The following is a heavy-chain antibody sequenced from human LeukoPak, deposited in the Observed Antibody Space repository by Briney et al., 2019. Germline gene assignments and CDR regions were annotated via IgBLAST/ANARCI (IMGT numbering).Heavy chain of an antibody. D-gene: IGHD1-26*01. V-gene: IGHV3-23*01. Sequence: GGSLRLSCAASGFTFSSYEMNWVRQAPGKGLEWVSAISASGGSTYYADSVKGRFTISRDNSKNTLYLQMNSLRDEDTAIYSCAKNSVGGSYYPIDYWGQGTLVTVSS. CDR1: GFTFSSYE. CDR3: AKNSVGGSYYPIDY. CDR2: ISASGGST. J-gene: IGHJ4*02.